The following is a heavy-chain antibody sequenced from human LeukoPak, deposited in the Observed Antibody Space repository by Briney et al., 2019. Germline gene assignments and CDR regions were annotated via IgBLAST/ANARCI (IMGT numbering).Heavy chain of an antibody. CDR2: IYYSGST. D-gene: IGHD4-17*01. V-gene: IGHV4-39*07. Sequence: PSETLSLTCTVSGGSISSSSYYWGWIRQPPGKGLEWIGSIYYSGSTYYNPSLKSRVTISVDTSKNQFSLKLSSVTAADTAVYYCARVGTDGDYATVYWGQGTLVTVSS. CDR1: GGSISSSSYY. J-gene: IGHJ4*02. CDR3: ARVGTDGDYATVY.